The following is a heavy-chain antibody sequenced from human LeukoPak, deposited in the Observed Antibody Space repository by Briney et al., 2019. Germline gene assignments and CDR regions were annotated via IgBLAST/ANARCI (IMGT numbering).Heavy chain of an antibody. CDR1: GYSFTCYW. J-gene: IGHJ3*02. V-gene: IGHV5-51*01. Sequence: GESLKISCKGSGYSFTCYWIGWVRQMPGKGLELMWIIYPGDSDTRYSPSLQGQVTISADKSIRTAYLQWSSLKASDTAMYYCARSYSSSWPDAFDIWRQGTMVSVSS. CDR2: IYPGDSDT. CDR3: ARSYSSSWPDAFDI. D-gene: IGHD6-13*01.